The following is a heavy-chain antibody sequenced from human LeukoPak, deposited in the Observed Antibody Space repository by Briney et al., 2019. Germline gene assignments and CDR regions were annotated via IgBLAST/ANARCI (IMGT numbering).Heavy chain of an antibody. CDR1: GGSISRYY. V-gene: IGHV4-59*01. Sequence: SETLSLTCTVSGGSISRYYWSWNRQPPGKGLEWIGYIYYSGSTNYNPSLKSRVTISVDTSKNQFSLKLSSVTAADAAVYYCARERRGYYDSSGYYSGRQIDYWGQGTLVTVSS. CDR3: ARERRGYYDSSGYYSGRQIDY. D-gene: IGHD3-22*01. CDR2: IYYSGST. J-gene: IGHJ4*02.